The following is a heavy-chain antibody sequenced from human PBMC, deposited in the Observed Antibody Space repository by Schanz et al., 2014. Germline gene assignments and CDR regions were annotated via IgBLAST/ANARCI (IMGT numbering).Heavy chain of an antibody. V-gene: IGHV1-69*02. Sequence: QVQLVQSGAEVKKPGSSVKVSCKASGGTFSSYSISWVRQAPGQGLEWMGRIIPILGIANYAQKFQGRVTMTTDTSTSTAYMELRSLRSDDTAVYYCARLSVAGRPHVNYWYFDLWGRGTLVTVSS. D-gene: IGHD6-19*01. CDR1: GGTFSSYS. CDR2: IIPILGIA. J-gene: IGHJ2*01. CDR3: ARLSVAGRPHVNYWYFDL.